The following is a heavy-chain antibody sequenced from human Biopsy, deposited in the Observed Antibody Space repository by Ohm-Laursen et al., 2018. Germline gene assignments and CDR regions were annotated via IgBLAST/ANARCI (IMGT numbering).Heavy chain of an antibody. Sequence: GTLSLTCTVSGDSLSSGPDNWSWIRQPPGQGLEYIGFIYSGGNTNYNPSLQNRVTMSVDTSKNQFSLKLSSVIAADTAVHYCARGRRTSGWPYFADWGQGTLVIVSS. CDR1: GDSLSSGPDN. CDR2: IYSGGNT. V-gene: IGHV4-61*01. D-gene: IGHD6-19*01. CDR3: ARGRRTSGWPYFAD. J-gene: IGHJ4*02.